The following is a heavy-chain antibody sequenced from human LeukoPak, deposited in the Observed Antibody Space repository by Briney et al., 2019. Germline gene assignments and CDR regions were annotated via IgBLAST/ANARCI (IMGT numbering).Heavy chain of an antibody. CDR3: ARGPPITMIVAVGAFDI. CDR1: GYTFTSYY. Sequence: ASVKVSCKASGYTFTSYYMHWVRQAPGQGLEWMGIINPSGGSTSYAQKFQGRVTMTRDMSTSTVYMELSSLRSEDTAVYYCARGPPITMIVAVGAFDIWGQGTMVTVSS. CDR2: INPSGGST. V-gene: IGHV1-46*01. J-gene: IGHJ3*02. D-gene: IGHD3-22*01.